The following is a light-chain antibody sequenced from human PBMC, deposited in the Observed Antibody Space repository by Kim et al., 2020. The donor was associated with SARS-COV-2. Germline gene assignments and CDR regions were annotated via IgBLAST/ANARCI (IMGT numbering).Light chain of an antibody. V-gene: IGLV2-14*03. Sequence: GQSITISCTGTSSDVGGYNYVSWYQQHPGKAPHLMIYEVNKRPSGVSNRFSGAKSGNTASLTIFGLQAEDEADYYCSSYTTSTLVVFGGGTQLTVL. CDR2: EVN. J-gene: IGLJ3*02. CDR3: SSYTTSTLVV. CDR1: SSDVGGYNY.